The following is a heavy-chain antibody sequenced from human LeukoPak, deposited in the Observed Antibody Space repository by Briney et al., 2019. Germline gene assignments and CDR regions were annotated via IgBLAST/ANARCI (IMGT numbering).Heavy chain of an antibody. CDR3: AGGPPSGDYGYYYYGMDV. CDR2: IYYSGST. D-gene: IGHD4-17*01. J-gene: IGHJ6*02. V-gene: IGHV4-31*03. Sequence: SETLSLTCTVSGGSISSGGYYWSWIRQHPGKGLEWIGYIYYSGSTYYNPSLKSRVTISVDTSKNQFSLKLSSVTAADTAVYYCAGGPPSGDYGYYYYGMDVWGQGTTVTVSS. CDR1: GGSISSGGYY.